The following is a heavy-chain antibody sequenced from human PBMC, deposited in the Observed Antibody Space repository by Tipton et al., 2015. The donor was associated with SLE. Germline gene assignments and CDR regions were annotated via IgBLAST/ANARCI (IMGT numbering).Heavy chain of an antibody. Sequence: GLVKPSETLSLTCSVSGDSMRNQYWSWIRQPPGKGLEWIGRIYTSVGSTNYNPSLKSRVTMSVDTSKNQFSLKLSSVTAADTAVYYCARSYYYGSGSYLSYMDVWGQGTTVTVSS. CDR3: ARSYYYGSGSYLSYMDV. J-gene: IGHJ6*02. V-gene: IGHV4-4*07. CDR2: IYTSVGST. CDR1: GDSMRNQY. D-gene: IGHD3-10*01.